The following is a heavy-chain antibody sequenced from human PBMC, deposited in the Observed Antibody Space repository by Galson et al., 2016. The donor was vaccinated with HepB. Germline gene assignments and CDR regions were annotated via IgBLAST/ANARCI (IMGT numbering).Heavy chain of an antibody. CDR1: GFTFGAYA. J-gene: IGHJ4*02. D-gene: IGHD3/OR15-3a*01. V-gene: IGHV3-48*01. Sequence: SLRLSCAASGFTFGAYAMSWFRQAPGKGLEWVSYTSDSTSTVYYADSVKGRFTISRDNAKNSLHLQMNSLRAEDTAVYYCARDMVHGLWVSDYWGQGTLVTVSS. CDR2: TSDSTSTV. CDR3: ARDMVHGLWVSDY.